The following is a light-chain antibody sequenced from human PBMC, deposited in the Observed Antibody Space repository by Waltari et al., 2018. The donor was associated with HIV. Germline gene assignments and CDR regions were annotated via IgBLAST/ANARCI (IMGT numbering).Light chain of an antibody. Sequence: DIQMTQSPSTLSPSVGDRVTITCRASQSISTWLAWYQQKPGKAPKVLIYKASTLEFGAPSSFSGSGSGTEFTLTISSLHPDDFATYYCQQYHSYPYTFGQGTHLEIK. CDR1: QSISTW. J-gene: IGKJ2*01. CDR2: KAS. V-gene: IGKV1-5*03. CDR3: QQYHSYPYT.